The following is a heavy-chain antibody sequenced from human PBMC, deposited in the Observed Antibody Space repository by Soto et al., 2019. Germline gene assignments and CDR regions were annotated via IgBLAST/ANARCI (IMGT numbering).Heavy chain of an antibody. J-gene: IGHJ6*02. V-gene: IGHV1-2*04. CDR2: INPNSGGT. CDR3: AEQNAWYRPKPTPNGYYGMDV. Sequence: ASVKVSCKASGYTFTGYYMHWVRQAPGQGLEWMGWINPNSGGTNYAQKFQGWVTMTRDTSISTAYMELSRLRSDDTAVYYCAEQNAWYRPKPTPNGYYGMDVWGQGTTVTVSS. CDR1: GYTFTGYY. D-gene: IGHD2-15*01.